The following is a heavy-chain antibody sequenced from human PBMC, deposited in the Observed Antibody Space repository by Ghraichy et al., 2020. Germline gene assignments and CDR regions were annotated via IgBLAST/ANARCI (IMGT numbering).Heavy chain of an antibody. CDR2: IYYSGST. J-gene: IGHJ5*02. D-gene: IGHD6-13*01. CDR1: GGSISSYY. V-gene: IGHV4-59*01. Sequence: SETLSLTCTVSGGSISSYYWSWIRQPPGKGLEWIGYIYYSGSTNYNPSLKSRVTISVDTSKNQFSLKLSSVTAADTAVYYCARVMRYSSSPQVLGYWFDPWGQGTLVTVSS. CDR3: ARVMRYSSSPQVLGYWFDP.